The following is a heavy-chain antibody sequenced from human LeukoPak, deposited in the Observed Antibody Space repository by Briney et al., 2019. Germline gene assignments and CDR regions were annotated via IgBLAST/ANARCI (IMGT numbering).Heavy chain of an antibody. D-gene: IGHD2-2*01. CDR2: TYYRSTWYN. CDR3: ARRLTQYDCFDP. V-gene: IGHV6-1*01. Sequence: SQTLSLTCAISGDSFSSNSVTWNWIRQSPSRGLEWLGRTYYRSTWYNDYAVSVRGRITVNPDTSKNQFSLHLNSVTPEDTAVYYCARRLTQYDCFDPWGQGILITVSS. J-gene: IGHJ5*02. CDR1: GDSFSSNSVT.